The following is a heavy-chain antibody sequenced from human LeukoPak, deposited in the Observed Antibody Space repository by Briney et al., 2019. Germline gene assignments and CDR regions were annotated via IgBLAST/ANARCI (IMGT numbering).Heavy chain of an antibody. CDR1: GFTFSSYA. J-gene: IGHJ4*02. CDR2: ISGSGGST. Sequence: GGSLRLSCAASGFTFSSYAMSWVRHAPGKGLEWVSAISGSGGSTYYADSVKGRFTISRDNSKNTLYLQMNSLRAEDTAVYYCAKEITAGYYDSSGAFDYRGQGTLVTVSS. D-gene: IGHD3-22*01. V-gene: IGHV3-23*01. CDR3: AKEITAGYYDSSGAFDY.